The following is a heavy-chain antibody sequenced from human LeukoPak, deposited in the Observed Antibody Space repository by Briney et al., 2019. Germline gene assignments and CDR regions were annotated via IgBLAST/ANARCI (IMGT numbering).Heavy chain of an antibody. CDR2: IYYSGST. Sequence: SETLSLTCTVSGGSISSYYWSWIRQPPGKGLEWIGYIYYSGSTNYNPSLKSRVTISVDTSKNQFSLKLSSVTAADTAVYYCARRSRYYYDSSGRPRDAFDIWGQGTMVTVSS. CDR3: ARRSRYYYDSSGRPRDAFDI. V-gene: IGHV4-59*01. CDR1: GGSISSYY. D-gene: IGHD3-22*01. J-gene: IGHJ3*02.